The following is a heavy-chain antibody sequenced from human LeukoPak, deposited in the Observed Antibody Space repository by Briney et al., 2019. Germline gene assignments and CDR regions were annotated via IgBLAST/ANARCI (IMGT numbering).Heavy chain of an antibody. CDR3: ARGYCSSTSCYQDDAFDI. CDR2: INHSGST. V-gene: IGHV4-34*01. D-gene: IGHD2-2*01. Sequence: PSETLSLTCAVYGGSFSGYYWSWIRQPPGKGLEWIGEINHSGSTYYNPSLKSRVTISVDTSKNQFSLKLSSVTAADTAVYYCARGYCSSTSCYQDDAFDIWGQGTMVTVSS. J-gene: IGHJ3*02. CDR1: GGSFSGYY.